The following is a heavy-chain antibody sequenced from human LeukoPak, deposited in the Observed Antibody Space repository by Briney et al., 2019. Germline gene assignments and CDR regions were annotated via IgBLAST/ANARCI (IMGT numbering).Heavy chain of an antibody. D-gene: IGHD6-13*01. CDR2: IYSGGST. CDR3: ARGCGPLSSSWSTPFSDYYYYYMDV. Sequence: AGGSLRLSCAASGFTFSSYEMNWVRQAPGKGLEWVSVIYSGGSTYYADSVKGRFTISRDNSKNTLYLQMNNLRAEDTAVYYCARGCGPLSSSWSTPFSDYYYYYMDVWGKGTTVTISS. CDR1: GFTFSSYE. J-gene: IGHJ6*03. V-gene: IGHV3-53*01.